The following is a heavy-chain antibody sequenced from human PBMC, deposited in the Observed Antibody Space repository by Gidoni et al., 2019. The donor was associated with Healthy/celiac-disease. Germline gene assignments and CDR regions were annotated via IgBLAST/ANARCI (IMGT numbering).Heavy chain of an antibody. V-gene: IGHV4-59*01. CDR2: IYYSGST. J-gene: IGHJ6*02. Sequence: QVQLQESGPGLVKPSATLSLTCTVSGGSISSYYWSWIRQPPGKGLEWIGYIYYSGSTNYNPSLKSRVTISVDTSKNQFSLKLSSVTAADTAVYYCARDRYGMDVWGQGTTVTVSS. CDR1: GGSISSYY. CDR3: ARDRYGMDV.